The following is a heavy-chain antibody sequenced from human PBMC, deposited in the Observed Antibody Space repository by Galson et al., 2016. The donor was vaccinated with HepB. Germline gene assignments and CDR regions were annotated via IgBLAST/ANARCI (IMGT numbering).Heavy chain of an antibody. Sequence: SLRLSCAASGFKFDDHAMHWVRQGPGKGLEWVSSIDASGGSTSYSESVQGRFIVSRDNSKNILFLQMNGLSLEDTAVYYCAKGLEDSAWGQGTLVAVSS. CDR3: AKGLEDSA. CDR2: IDASGGST. J-gene: IGHJ5*02. V-gene: IGHV3-43*02. CDR1: GFKFDDHA.